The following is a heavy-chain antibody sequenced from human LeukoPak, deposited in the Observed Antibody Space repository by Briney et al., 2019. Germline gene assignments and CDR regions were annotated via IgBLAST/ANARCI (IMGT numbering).Heavy chain of an antibody. CDR1: EFSFSTCA. J-gene: IGHJ3*02. Sequence: GGSLRLSCAASEFSFSTCAMSWVRQAPGKGLKWVSGIGGTGGRTSYADSVKGRFTISRDNSKNTIYLQMNSLRVEDTAVYYCAKDYLGSSNAFDIWGQGTMVTVSP. CDR2: IGGTGGRT. CDR3: AKDYLGSSNAFDI. D-gene: IGHD6-13*01. V-gene: IGHV3-23*01.